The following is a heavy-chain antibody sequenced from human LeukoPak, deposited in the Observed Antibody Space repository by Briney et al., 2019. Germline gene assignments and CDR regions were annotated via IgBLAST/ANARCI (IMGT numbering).Heavy chain of an antibody. CDR2: INHSGST. V-gene: IGHV4-34*01. CDR1: GGSFSGYY. CDR3: ARPRRMYYYDSSGHGGAFDI. J-gene: IGHJ3*02. Sequence: PSETLSLTCAVYGGSFSGYYWSWIRQPPGKGLEWIGEINHSGSTNYNPSLKSRVTISVDTSKNQFSLKLSSVTAADTAVYYCARPRRMYYYDSSGHGGAFDIWGQGTMVTVSS. D-gene: IGHD3-22*01.